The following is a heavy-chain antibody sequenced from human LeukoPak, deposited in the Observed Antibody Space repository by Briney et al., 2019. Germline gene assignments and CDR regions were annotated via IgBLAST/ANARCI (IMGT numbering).Heavy chain of an antibody. J-gene: IGHJ4*02. CDR1: GFTFSDYY. Sequence: GGSLRLSCAAPGFTFSDYYMSWIPQAPGKGLEWVSYISSSGSTIYYADSVKGRFTISRDNAKNSLYLQMNSLRAEDTAVYYCASFLRYDYQSPLDYWGQGTLVTVSS. V-gene: IGHV3-11*01. D-gene: IGHD5-12*01. CDR3: ASFLRYDYQSPLDY. CDR2: ISSSGSTI.